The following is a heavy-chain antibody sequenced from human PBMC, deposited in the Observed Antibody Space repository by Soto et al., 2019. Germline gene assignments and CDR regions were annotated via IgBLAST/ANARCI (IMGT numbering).Heavy chain of an antibody. CDR1: GYTFTGFY. CDR3: ARDLAVAGTGLDY. Sequence: ASVKVSCKASGYTFTGFYMHWVRQAPGQGLEWMGWINPNSGGTNYAQKFQGRVTMTRDTSISTAYMELSRLRSDDTAVYYCARDLAVAGTGLDYWGQGTLVTVSS. CDR2: INPNSGGT. J-gene: IGHJ4*02. D-gene: IGHD6-19*01. V-gene: IGHV1-2*02.